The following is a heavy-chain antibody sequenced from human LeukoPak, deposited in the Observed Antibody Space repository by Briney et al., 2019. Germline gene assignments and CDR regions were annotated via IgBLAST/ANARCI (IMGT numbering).Heavy chain of an antibody. Sequence: PGGSLRLSCAASGLTFSSYSMNWVRQAPGKGLEWVSSISSSSVYIYYADSLKGRFTISRDNAKNSLYLQMNSLRAEDTAVYYCARENHTPRGYCSSTSCSDYYMDVWGKGTTVTVSS. CDR2: ISSSSVYI. D-gene: IGHD2-2*01. CDR3: ARENHTPRGYCSSTSCSDYYMDV. J-gene: IGHJ6*03. V-gene: IGHV3-21*01. CDR1: GLTFSSYS.